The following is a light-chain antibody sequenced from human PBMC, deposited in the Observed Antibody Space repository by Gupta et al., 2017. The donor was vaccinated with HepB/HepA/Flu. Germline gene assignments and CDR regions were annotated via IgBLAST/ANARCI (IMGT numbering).Light chain of an antibody. V-gene: IGKV1-9*01. CDR3: QQVHHYPHT. CDR1: QAISSS. J-gene: IGKJ4*01. Sequence: DIQLTQSPSLLSSSIGDRVTITCRASQAISSSLAWFQQKPGKAPKLLIFAASTLQSGVPSRFSGGGSGTEFTLTISSLQPEDFAAYYCQQVHHYPHTFGEGTKVEI. CDR2: AAS.